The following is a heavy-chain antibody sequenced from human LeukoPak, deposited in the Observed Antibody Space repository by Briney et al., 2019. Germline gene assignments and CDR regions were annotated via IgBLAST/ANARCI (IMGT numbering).Heavy chain of an antibody. CDR2: IRYDGSNK. CDR1: GFTFSSYG. D-gene: IGHD3-10*01. Sequence: PGGSLRLSCAASGFTFSSYGMHWVRQAPGKGLEWVAFIRYDGSNKYYADSVKGRFTISRDNSKNTLYLQMNSLRAEDTAVYYCAKAVNYYGSGSYYPGGSNYYYYYMDVWGKGTTVTISS. CDR3: AKAVNYYGSGSYYPGGSNYYYYYMDV. J-gene: IGHJ6*03. V-gene: IGHV3-30*02.